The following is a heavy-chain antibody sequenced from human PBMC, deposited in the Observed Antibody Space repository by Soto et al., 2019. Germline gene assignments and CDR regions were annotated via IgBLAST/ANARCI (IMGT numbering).Heavy chain of an antibody. CDR1: GYRFTSYW. Sequence: PGESLKISCEASGYRFTSYWIGWVRQKPGKGLEWMGIVYPGDSDTRYSPSFQGQVTISADKSISTAYLQWDSLKASDTAVYYCARHNGNTAYDYSEFWGRGTLVTVPQ. D-gene: IGHD5-12*01. CDR2: VYPGDSDT. V-gene: IGHV5-51*01. J-gene: IGHJ4*02. CDR3: ARHNGNTAYDYSEF.